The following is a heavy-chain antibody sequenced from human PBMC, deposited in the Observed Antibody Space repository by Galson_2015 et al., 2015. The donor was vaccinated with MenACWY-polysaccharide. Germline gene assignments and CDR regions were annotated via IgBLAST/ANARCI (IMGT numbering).Heavy chain of an antibody. J-gene: IGHJ4*02. CDR2: ISSGGTI. D-gene: IGHD1-26*01. CDR3: ARVLKGLVGATPDY. CDR1: GFTFSSYS. V-gene: IGHV3-48*02. Sequence: ALRLSGAASGFTFSSYSMNWVRQAPGKGLEWVSYISSGGTIYYADSVKGRFTISRDNAKNSLYLQMNSLRDDDTAVYYCARVLKGLVGATPDYWGQGTLVTVSS.